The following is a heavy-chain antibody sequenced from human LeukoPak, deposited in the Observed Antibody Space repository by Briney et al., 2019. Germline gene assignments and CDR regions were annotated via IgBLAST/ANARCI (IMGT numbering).Heavy chain of an antibody. CDR3: ARDKLVALVGASGDAFDI. V-gene: IGHV7-4-1*02. J-gene: IGHJ3*02. Sequence: EASVKVSCKASGYTFTSYAMNWVRQAPGQGLEWMGWINTNTGNPTYAQGFTGRFVSSLDTSVSTAYLQISSLKAEDTAVYYCARDKLVALVGASGDAFDIWGQGTMVTVSS. CDR1: GYTFTSYA. D-gene: IGHD1-26*01. CDR2: INTNTGNP.